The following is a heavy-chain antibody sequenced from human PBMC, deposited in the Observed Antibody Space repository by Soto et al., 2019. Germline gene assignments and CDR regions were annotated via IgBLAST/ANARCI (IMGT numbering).Heavy chain of an antibody. CDR1: GGSFSGYY. J-gene: IGHJ6*03. CDR2: INHSGST. CDR3: ARKRGGSGSGSYYYYMDV. D-gene: IGHD3-10*01. Sequence: SETLSLTCAVYGGSFSGYYWSWIRQPPGKGLEWIGEINHSGSTNYNPSLKSRVTISVDTSKNQFSLRLSSVTAADTAVYYCARKRGGSGSGSYYYYMDVWGKGTTVTVSS. V-gene: IGHV4-34*01.